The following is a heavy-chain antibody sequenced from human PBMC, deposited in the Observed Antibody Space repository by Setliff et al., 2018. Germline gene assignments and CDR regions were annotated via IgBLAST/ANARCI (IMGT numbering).Heavy chain of an antibody. J-gene: IGHJ3*02. CDR2: ISSGGSK. V-gene: IGHV3-53*01. D-gene: IGHD1-1*01. CDR3: ARQLRHAFDI. Sequence: GGSLRLSCAASDFSVTTNYMNWVRQAPGKGLDWVSAISSGGSKFHADSVKGRFTISRDKAKNTLYLQMNSLRAEDTAIYYCARQLRHAFDIWGQGTMVTVSS. CDR1: DFSVTTNY.